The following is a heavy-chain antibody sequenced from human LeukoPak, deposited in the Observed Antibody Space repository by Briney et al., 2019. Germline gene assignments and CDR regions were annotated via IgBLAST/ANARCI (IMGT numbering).Heavy chain of an antibody. Sequence: GGSLRLSCAASGFTFSSYAMNWVRQVPGKGLEWVAVISYDAKSNYHVDSVKGRFTISRDNSKNTLYLQMNSLRAEDTALYYCARDRSSSCLDYWGQGTLVTVSS. D-gene: IGHD6-13*01. V-gene: IGHV3-30*03. CDR2: ISYDAKSN. CDR3: ARDRSSSCLDY. CDR1: GFTFSSYA. J-gene: IGHJ4*02.